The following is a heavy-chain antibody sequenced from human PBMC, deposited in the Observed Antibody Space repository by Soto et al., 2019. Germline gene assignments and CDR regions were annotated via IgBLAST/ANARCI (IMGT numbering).Heavy chain of an antibody. V-gene: IGHV1-69*13. CDR2: IIPIFGTA. CDR1: GGTFSSYA. CDR3: AGGQYGSGSYDPKYCCCGMDV. D-gene: IGHD3-10*01. J-gene: IGHJ6*02. Sequence: SVKVSCKASGGTFSSYAISWVRQAPGQGLEWMGGIIPIFGTANYAQKFQGRVTITADESTSTAYMELSSLRSEDTAVYYCAGGQYGSGSYDPKYCCCGMDVWGQGTTVTVSS.